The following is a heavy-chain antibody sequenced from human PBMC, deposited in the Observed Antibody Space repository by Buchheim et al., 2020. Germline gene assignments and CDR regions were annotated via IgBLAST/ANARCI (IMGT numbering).Heavy chain of an antibody. CDR2: IKSKTDGGTT. V-gene: IGHV3-15*01. D-gene: IGHD2-2*01. Sequence: EVQLVESGGGLVKPGGSLRLSCAASGFTFSNAWMSWVRQAPGKGLEWVGPIKSKTDGGTTDYAAPVKGRFTISRDDSKNTLYLQMNSLKTEDTAVYYCTTDQLLLDYWGQGTL. CDR1: GFTFSNAW. J-gene: IGHJ4*02. CDR3: TTDQLLLDY.